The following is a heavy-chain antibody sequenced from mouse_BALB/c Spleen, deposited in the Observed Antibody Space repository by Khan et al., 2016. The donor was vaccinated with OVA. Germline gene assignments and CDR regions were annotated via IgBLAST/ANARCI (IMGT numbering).Heavy chain of an antibody. Sequence: EVQLQESGGDLVKSGGSLKLSCAASGFTFSPYSMSWVRQTPDKRLEWVATISSDGDYTYYPDSVKGRFNISRDNAKNTLYLQMGGLKSEDTAIYYCATHLTGSFAYWGQGTLVTVSA. V-gene: IGHV5-6*01. D-gene: IGHD4-1*01. CDR3: ATHLTGSFAY. J-gene: IGHJ3*01. CDR1: GFTFSPYS. CDR2: ISSDGDYT.